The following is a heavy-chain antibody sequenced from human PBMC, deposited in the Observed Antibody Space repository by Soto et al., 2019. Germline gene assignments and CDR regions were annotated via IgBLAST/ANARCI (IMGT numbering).Heavy chain of an antibody. D-gene: IGHD3-22*01. Sequence: ASVKVSCKASGYTFTGYYMHWVRQAPGQGLEWMGWINPNSGGTNYAQKFQGWVTMTRDTSISTAYMELSRLRSDDTAVYYCARGNYYDSSGPGWYFDLWGRGTLVTVSS. CDR1: GYTFTGYY. J-gene: IGHJ2*01. CDR3: ARGNYYDSSGPGWYFDL. CDR2: INPNSGGT. V-gene: IGHV1-2*04.